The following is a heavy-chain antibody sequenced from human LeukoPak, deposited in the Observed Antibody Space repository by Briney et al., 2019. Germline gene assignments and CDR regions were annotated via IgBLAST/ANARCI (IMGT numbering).Heavy chain of an antibody. Sequence: GGSLRLSCAVSGFSFTYAWMSWVRQAPGKGLEWVGRIKSKTDGGTIDYAAPVKGRFTISRDDSRNLLWLQMNSLKTEDTAVYYCATAPHVYSSGSFAFDIWGQGTLVTVSS. V-gene: IGHV3-15*01. D-gene: IGHD5-18*01. J-gene: IGHJ3*02. CDR2: IKSKTDGGTI. CDR3: ATAPHVYSSGSFAFDI. CDR1: GFSFTYAW.